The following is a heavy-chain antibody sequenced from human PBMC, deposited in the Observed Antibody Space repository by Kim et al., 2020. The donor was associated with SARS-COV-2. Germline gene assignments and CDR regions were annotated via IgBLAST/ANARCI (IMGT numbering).Heavy chain of an antibody. J-gene: IGHJ6*02. CDR1: CYTFTSYG. D-gene: IGHD4-17*01. CDR3: ARDHYGDPGNYYYYYYGMDV. Sequence: ASVKVSCKASCYTFTSYGSSWVRQAPGQGLEWMGWISAYNGNTNYAQKLQGRVTMTTDTSTSTAYMELRSLRSDDTAVYYCARDHYGDPGNYYYYYYGMDVWGQGTTVTVSS. CDR2: ISAYNGNT. V-gene: IGHV1-18*04.